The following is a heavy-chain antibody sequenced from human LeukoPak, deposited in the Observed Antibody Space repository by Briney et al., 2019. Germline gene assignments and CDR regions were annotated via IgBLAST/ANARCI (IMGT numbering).Heavy chain of an antibody. CDR3: ARDGQQWLVRGWFDA. V-gene: IGHV1-2*02. CDR2: INPNSGGT. J-gene: IGHJ5*02. D-gene: IGHD6-19*01. Sequence: ASVKVSCKASGYTFTGYYMHWVRQAPGRGLEWMGWINPNSGGTNYAQKFQGRVTMTRDTSISTAYMELSRLRSDDTAVYYCARDGQQWLVRGWFDAWGQGTLVTVSS. CDR1: GYTFTGYY.